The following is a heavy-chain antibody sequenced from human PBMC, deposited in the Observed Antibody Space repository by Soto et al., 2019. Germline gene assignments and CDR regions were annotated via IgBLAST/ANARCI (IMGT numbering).Heavy chain of an antibody. CDR2: IKQDGSEK. V-gene: IGHV3-7*01. Sequence: QPGGSLRLSCVASGFTFSDYRMSWVRQAPGKGPEWVANIKQDGSEKNYKDSVEGRFSISRDNTKNSLFLQMNSLRADDTAVYHCARAGGYDFWSLFDPWGQGTLVTVSS. CDR1: GFTFSDYR. D-gene: IGHD3-3*01. J-gene: IGHJ5*02. CDR3: ARAGGYDFWSLFDP.